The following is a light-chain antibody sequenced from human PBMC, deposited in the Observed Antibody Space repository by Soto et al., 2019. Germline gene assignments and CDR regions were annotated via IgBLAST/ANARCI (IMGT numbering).Light chain of an antibody. CDR1: SSDVGAYNY. CDR2: DVS. CDR3: SSYTSATTYV. Sequence: QSALTQPASVSGSPGRSITISCTGTSSDVGAYNYASWYQQYPGEAPKVIIYDVSHRPAGVSNRFSGSKSGNTASLTISGLQTQDEADYYCSSYTSATTYVFGTGTKLTVL. J-gene: IGLJ1*01. V-gene: IGLV2-14*01.